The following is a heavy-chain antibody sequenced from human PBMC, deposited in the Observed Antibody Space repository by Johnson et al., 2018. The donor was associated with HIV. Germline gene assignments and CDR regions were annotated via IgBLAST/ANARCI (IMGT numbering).Heavy chain of an antibody. Sequence: MQLVESGGGLVQPGGSLRLSCAASGFTVSSNYMSWVRQAPGKGLEWVSVIYSGGSTYYADSVKGRFTIPRDNSKNTLYLQMNSLRAEDTAVYYCARGTPGDYDSSGYYRGSEAFDIWGQGTMVTVSS. CDR1: GFTVSSNY. CDR2: IYSGGST. J-gene: IGHJ3*02. D-gene: IGHD3-22*01. V-gene: IGHV3-66*01. CDR3: ARGTPGDYDSSGYYRGSEAFDI.